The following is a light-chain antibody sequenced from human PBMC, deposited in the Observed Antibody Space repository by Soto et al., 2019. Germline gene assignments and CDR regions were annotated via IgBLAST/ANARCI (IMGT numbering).Light chain of an antibody. Sequence: EIVMTQSPATLSVSAVDTATLSCSSSQSVVANLAWYPQKPGQPPRLLIYGVSTRATGVPARFSGSGSETDFSLTISSLQIEDFAVYYCQQYSTWPPALTFGGGTRWIS. J-gene: IGKJ4*01. V-gene: IGKV3-15*01. CDR2: GVS. CDR1: QSVVAN. CDR3: QQYSTWPPALT.